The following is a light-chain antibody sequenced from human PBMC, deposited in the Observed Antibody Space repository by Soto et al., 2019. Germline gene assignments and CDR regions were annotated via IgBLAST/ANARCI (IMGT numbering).Light chain of an antibody. Sequence: EIVLTQSPATLSLSPGESATLSCRASQSLGTYLDWYQQRPGQAPRLLIYGAFNRATGIPARFSGSGSGTDFTLTISSLEPEDFAVYYCQQRSKWPRTFGQGNKV. CDR1: QSLGTY. V-gene: IGKV3-11*01. J-gene: IGKJ1*01. CDR2: GAF. CDR3: QQRSKWPRT.